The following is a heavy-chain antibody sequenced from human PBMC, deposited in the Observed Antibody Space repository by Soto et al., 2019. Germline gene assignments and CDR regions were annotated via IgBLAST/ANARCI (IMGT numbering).Heavy chain of an antibody. Sequence: AAVKVSCKASGCNLNNYGINWVRPAPGKGLELMGWISAYDGKTTYAEKFQGRVTMTTDAATSTAYMELRSLRSDDTAVYYCARDPHEYWTSYWFDPWGQGTLVTVSS. CDR3: ARDPHEYWTSYWFDP. V-gene: IGHV1-18*01. J-gene: IGHJ5*02. CDR2: ISAYDGKT. CDR1: GCNLNNYG. D-gene: IGHD3-3*01.